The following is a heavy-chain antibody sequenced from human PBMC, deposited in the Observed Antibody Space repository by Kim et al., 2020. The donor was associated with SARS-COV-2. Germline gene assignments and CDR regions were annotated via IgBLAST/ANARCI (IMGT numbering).Heavy chain of an antibody. V-gene: IGHV3-48*03. CDR3: ARDRPGITIFGVVIRDPLMAV. J-gene: IGHJ6*02. CDR1: GFTFSSYE. CDR2: ISSSGSTI. Sequence: GGSLRLSCAASGFTFSSYEMNWVRQAPGKGLEWVSYISSSGSTIYYADSVKGRFTISRDNAKNSLYLQMNSLRAEDTAVYYCARDRPGITIFGVVIRDPLMAVGGQGTTVPAS. D-gene: IGHD3-3*01.